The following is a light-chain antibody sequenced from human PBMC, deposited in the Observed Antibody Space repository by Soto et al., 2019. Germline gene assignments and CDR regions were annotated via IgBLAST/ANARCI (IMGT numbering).Light chain of an antibody. CDR3: QQLNIYPLT. V-gene: IGKV1-9*01. CDR2: AAS. Sequence: DIPMTQSPSFLSASVGDRVTITCRATQCISSYLAWYQQKPGKAPNLLIYAASSLQSGVPSRFSGSGSGTEFTLTISSLQPEDFATYYCQQLNIYPLTFGQGTRLEIK. J-gene: IGKJ5*01. CDR1: QCISSY.